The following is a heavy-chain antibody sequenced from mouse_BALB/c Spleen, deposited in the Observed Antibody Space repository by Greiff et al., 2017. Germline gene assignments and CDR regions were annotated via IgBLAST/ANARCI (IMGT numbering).Heavy chain of an antibody. Sequence: EVQLQQSGGGLVKPGGSLKLSCAASGFAFSSYDMSWVRQTPEKRLEWVAYISSGGGSTYYPDTVKGRFTISRDNAKNTLYLQMSSLKSEDTAMYYCTRDREPGTGNYFDYWGQGTTLTVSS. CDR2: ISSGGGST. D-gene: IGHD2-14*01. J-gene: IGHJ2*01. V-gene: IGHV5-12-1*01. CDR1: GFAFSSYD. CDR3: TRDREPGTGNYFDY.